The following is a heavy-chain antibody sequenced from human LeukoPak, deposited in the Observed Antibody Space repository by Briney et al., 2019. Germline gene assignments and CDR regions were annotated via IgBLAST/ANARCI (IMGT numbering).Heavy chain of an antibody. CDR2: IYISGST. Sequence: SETLSLTCTVSGGSISSYYWSWIRQPAGKGLEWIGRIYISGSTNYNPSPKSRVTMSVDTSKNQFSLKLSSVTAADMAVYFCVRVRDWNYFDYWGQGALVTVSS. J-gene: IGHJ4*02. CDR3: VRVRDWNYFDY. D-gene: IGHD3/OR15-3a*01. V-gene: IGHV4-4*07. CDR1: GGSISSYY.